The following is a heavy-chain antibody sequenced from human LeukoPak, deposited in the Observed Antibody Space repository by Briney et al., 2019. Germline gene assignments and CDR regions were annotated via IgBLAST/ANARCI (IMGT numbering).Heavy chain of an antibody. V-gene: IGHV3-23*01. CDR2: ISGSGGST. D-gene: IGHD6-13*01. CDR3: ARVSQQQLVGYYFDY. Sequence: GGSLRLSCAASGFTFSSYAMSWVRQAPGKGLEWVSAISGSGGSTYHADSVKGRFTISRDNAKNSLYLQMNSLRAEDTAVYYCARVSQQQLVGYYFDYWGQGTLVTVSS. J-gene: IGHJ4*02. CDR1: GFTFSSYA.